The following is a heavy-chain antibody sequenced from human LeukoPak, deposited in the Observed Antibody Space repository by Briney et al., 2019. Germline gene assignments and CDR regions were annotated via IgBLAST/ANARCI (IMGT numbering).Heavy chain of an antibody. CDR2: VSGSGETK. CDR3: AKDPSFACTGGGFDY. V-gene: IGHV3-23*01. J-gene: IGHJ4*02. CDR1: GFTFTTYA. D-gene: IGHD3-16*01. Sequence: GGSLRLSCDATGFTFTTYAMSWVRQAPGKGLEWISTVSGSGETKYYADSVKGRFSISRDNSKSTLYLQMTTLRPADTAVYYCAKDPSFACTGGGFDYWGQGTLVTVPS.